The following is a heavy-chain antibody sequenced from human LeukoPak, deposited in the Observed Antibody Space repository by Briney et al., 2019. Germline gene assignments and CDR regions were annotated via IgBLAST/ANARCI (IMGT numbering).Heavy chain of an antibody. CDR1: GFTFSSYA. CDR2: ISGSGGST. D-gene: IGHD2-2*01. Sequence: GSPRLSCAACGFTFSSYAMSWVRQAPGKGLGWVSAISGSGGSTYYADSVKGRFTISRDNSKNTLYLQMNSLRAEDTAVYYCAKDPIVVVPAAATDAFDIWGQGTMVTVSS. V-gene: IGHV3-23*01. CDR3: AKDPIVVVPAAATDAFDI. J-gene: IGHJ3*02.